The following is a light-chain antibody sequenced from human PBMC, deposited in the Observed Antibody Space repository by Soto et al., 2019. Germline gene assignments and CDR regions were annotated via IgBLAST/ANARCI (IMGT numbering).Light chain of an antibody. CDR1: QGLSSD. J-gene: IGKJ4*01. CDR3: QKYTSVPLT. Sequence: DILMTQSPASLSASVGDRVTITCRASQGLSSDLAWYQQKPGKVPKLLIYDASTLHSGVPSRFSGSGSGTDFTLTISSLQPEDVATYYCQKYTSVPLTFGGGTKVDIK. CDR2: DAS. V-gene: IGKV1-27*01.